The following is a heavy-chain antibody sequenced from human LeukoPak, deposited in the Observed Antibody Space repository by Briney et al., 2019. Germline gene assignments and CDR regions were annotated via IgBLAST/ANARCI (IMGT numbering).Heavy chain of an antibody. J-gene: IGHJ5*02. V-gene: IGHV3-30*02. CDR1: GFTFSSYG. D-gene: IGHD2-2*01. CDR2: IRYDGSNK. Sequence: GGSLRLSCAASGFTFSSYGMHWVRQAPGKWLEWVAFIRYDGSNKYYADSVKGRFTISRDNSKNTLYLQMNSLRAEDTAVYYCAKETKGYCSSTSRYRLSGFDPWGQGTLVTVSS. CDR3: AKETKGYCSSTSRYRLSGFDP.